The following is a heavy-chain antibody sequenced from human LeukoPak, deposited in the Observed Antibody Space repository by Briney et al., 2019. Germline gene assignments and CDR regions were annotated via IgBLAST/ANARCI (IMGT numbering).Heavy chain of an antibody. V-gene: IGHV4-59*08. Sequence: SETLSLTCTVSGGSIFSYYWSWIRQPPGKGLEWIGYNSGSTKYNPSLKSRVTISVDTSKNQLSLKLSSVTAADTAVYYCARGRGYGGNYLRAFDIWGQGTMVSVSS. CDR2: NSGST. D-gene: IGHD1-26*01. CDR3: ARGRGYGGNYLRAFDI. CDR1: GGSIFSYY. J-gene: IGHJ3*02.